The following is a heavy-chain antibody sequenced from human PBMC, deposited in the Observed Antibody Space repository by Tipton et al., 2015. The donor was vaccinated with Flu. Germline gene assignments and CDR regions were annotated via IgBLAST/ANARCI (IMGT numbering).Heavy chain of an antibody. J-gene: IGHJ4*02. D-gene: IGHD5-12*01. CDR2: IYHSGST. Sequence: TLSLTCTVSGYSISSGYYWGWVRQPPGKGLEWIGSIYHSGSTYYNPSLKSRVTISVDTSKNQFSLKLSSVTAADTAVYYCARANIYSGYDVGPGSSGYYVDYWGQGTLVTVSS. V-gene: IGHV4-38-2*02. CDR3: ARANIYSGYDVGPGSSGYYVDY. CDR1: GYSISSGYY.